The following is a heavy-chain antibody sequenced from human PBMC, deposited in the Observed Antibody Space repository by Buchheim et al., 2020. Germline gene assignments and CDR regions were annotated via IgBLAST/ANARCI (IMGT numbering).Heavy chain of an antibody. CDR3: ARNGGYSSYYAMDV. V-gene: IGHV3-48*01. CDR1: GFTFSNYN. Sequence: EVQLVESGGGLVQPGGSLRLSCTASGFTFSNYNMNWVRQAPGKGLEWVSYMTSGSSTIYYADSVKGRFTISRDNVKNSLFLQMNSLRAEDTAIYYCARNGGYSSYYAMDVWGQGTT. CDR2: MTSGSSTI. D-gene: IGHD6-13*01. J-gene: IGHJ6*02.